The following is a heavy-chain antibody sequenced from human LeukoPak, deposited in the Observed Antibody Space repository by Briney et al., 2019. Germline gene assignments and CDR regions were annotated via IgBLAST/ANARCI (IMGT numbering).Heavy chain of an antibody. V-gene: IGHV3-30*19. CDR2: ISYDGSNK. CDR3: ARDRATVTTEYWFDP. D-gene: IGHD4-4*01. Sequence: PGRSLRLSCAASGFTFSGYGMHWVRQAPGKGLEWVAVISYDGSNKYYADSVKGRFTISRDNSKNTLYLQMNSLRAEDTAVYYCARDRATVTTEYWFDPWGQGTLVTVSS. J-gene: IGHJ5*02. CDR1: GFTFSGYG.